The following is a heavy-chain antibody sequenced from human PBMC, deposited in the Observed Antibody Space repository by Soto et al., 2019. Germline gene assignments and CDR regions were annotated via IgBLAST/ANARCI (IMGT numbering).Heavy chain of an antibody. J-gene: IGHJ4*02. Sequence: GGSLRLSCAVSGFTFSSYTMNWVRQAPGKGLEWVSFINSRSNYIEYADSVRGRFTISRDNAKNSLYLQMNSLRAEDTAVYYCARDEVSAVTKLDYWGQGTLVTSPQ. CDR2: INSRSNYI. V-gene: IGHV3-21*01. D-gene: IGHD4-17*01. CDR1: GFTFSSYT. CDR3: ARDEVSAVTKLDY.